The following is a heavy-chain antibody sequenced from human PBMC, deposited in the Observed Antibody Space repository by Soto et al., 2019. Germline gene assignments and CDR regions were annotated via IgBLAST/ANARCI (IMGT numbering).Heavy chain of an antibody. CDR3: AKAPRGPNIPNWFDP. CDR1: GFTFSSYA. D-gene: IGHD3-10*01. J-gene: IGHJ5*02. CDR2: ISGSGGST. V-gene: IGHV3-23*01. Sequence: GGSLRLSCAASGFTFSSYAMSWVRQAPGKGLEWVSAISGSGGSTYYADSVKGRFTISRDNSKNTLYLQMNSLRAEDTAVYYCAKAPRGPNIPNWFDPWGQGTLVTVSS.